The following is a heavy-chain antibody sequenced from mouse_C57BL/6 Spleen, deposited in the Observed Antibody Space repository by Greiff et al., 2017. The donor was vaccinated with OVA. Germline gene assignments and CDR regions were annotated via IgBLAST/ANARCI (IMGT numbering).Heavy chain of an antibody. V-gene: IGHV1-82*01. D-gene: IGHD1-1*01. CDR2: IYPGDGDT. CDR1: GYAFSSSW. J-gene: IGHJ2*01. CDR3: ARGDGSSCFDY. Sequence: QVQLKQSGPELVKPGASVKISCKASGYAFSSSWMNWVKQRPGKGLEWIGRIYPGDGDTNYNGKFKGKATLTADKSSSTAYMQLSSLTSEDSAVYFCARGDGSSCFDYWGQGTTLTVSS.